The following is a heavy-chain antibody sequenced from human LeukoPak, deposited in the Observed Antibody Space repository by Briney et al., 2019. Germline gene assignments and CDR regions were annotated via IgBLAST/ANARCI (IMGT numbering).Heavy chain of an antibody. CDR3: AKITMVRGYIGPFDY. CDR1: GFTFSIYA. J-gene: IGHJ4*02. V-gene: IGHV3-23*01. CDR2: ISGSGGST. D-gene: IGHD3-10*01. Sequence: GGSLRLSCAASGFTFSIYAMSWVRQAPGKGLEWVSAISGSGGSTYYADSVKGRFTISRDNSKNTLYLQMNSLRAEDTAVYYCAKITMVRGYIGPFDYWGQGTLVTVSS.